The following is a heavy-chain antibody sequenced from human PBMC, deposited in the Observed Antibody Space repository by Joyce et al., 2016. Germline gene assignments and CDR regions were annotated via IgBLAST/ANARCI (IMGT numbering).Heavy chain of an antibody. V-gene: IGHV4-34*01. CDR1: GGSFSGYY. CDR3: ARGRGYTTSVRRRGMDV. J-gene: IGHJ6*02. CDR2: INGVGIT. D-gene: IGHD6-13*01. Sequence: QVQLQQWGAGLLKPSETLSLTCAAYGGSFSGYYWTFIRQPPGQGLEWIGEINGVGITNYKPSLKSRVTILLDTSKNQFSRKLTAVTAADTAVYYCARGRGYTTSVRRRGMDVWGQGTTVTVSS.